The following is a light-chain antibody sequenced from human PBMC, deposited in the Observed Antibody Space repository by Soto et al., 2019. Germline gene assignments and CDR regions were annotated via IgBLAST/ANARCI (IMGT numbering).Light chain of an antibody. CDR3: QQYNSYRWT. CDR2: DAS. CDR1: QTISSW. V-gene: IGKV1-5*01. Sequence: IQITQSPSALATCVEHRVTITCRASQTISSWLAWYQHKPGKAPKLLIYDASSLESGVPSRFSGSGSGTEFTLSISSLQPDDFATYYCQQYNSYRWTFGQGTKVDIK. J-gene: IGKJ1*01.